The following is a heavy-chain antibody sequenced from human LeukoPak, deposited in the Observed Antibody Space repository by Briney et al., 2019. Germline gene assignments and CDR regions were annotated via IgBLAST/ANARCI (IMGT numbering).Heavy chain of an antibody. V-gene: IGHV4-59*01. Sequence: KSSGTLSLTCTVSGGSISSYYWSWIRQPPGKGLEWIGYIYYSGSTNYNPSLKSRVTISVDTSKNQFSLKLSSVTAADTAVYYCARGGGITSQPWVYYYMDVWGKGTTVTVSS. CDR3: ARGGGITSQPWVYYYMDV. D-gene: IGHD3-16*01. CDR2: IYYSGST. CDR1: GGSISSYY. J-gene: IGHJ6*03.